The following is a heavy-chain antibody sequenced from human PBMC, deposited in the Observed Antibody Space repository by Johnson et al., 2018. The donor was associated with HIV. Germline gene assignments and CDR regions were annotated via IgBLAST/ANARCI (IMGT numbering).Heavy chain of an antibody. Sequence: MQLVESGGGLVQPGGSLRLSCVASGFTFSSYDMHWVRQATGKGLEWVSGIGTAGDTYYPGSVKGRFTISRENAKNSLYLQMNSLRVGDTAVYYCVRGGATSYDAFDVWGRGTRVTVSS. CDR3: VRGGATSYDAFDV. V-gene: IGHV3-13*01. J-gene: IGHJ3*01. D-gene: IGHD1-26*01. CDR1: GFTFSSYD. CDR2: IGTAGDT.